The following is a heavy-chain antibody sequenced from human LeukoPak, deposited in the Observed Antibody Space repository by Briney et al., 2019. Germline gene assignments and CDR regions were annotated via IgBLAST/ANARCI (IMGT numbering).Heavy chain of an antibody. CDR1: GGSISSYY. D-gene: IGHD3-22*01. Sequence: SETLSLTCTVSGGSISSYYWSWIRQPPGKGLEWIGYIYYSGSTNYNPSLKSRVTISVDTSKNQFSLKLSSVTAADTAMYYCARHGGPYSYDSSGPGDYWGQGTLVTVSS. V-gene: IGHV4-59*08. CDR2: IYYSGST. CDR3: ARHGGPYSYDSSGPGDY. J-gene: IGHJ4*02.